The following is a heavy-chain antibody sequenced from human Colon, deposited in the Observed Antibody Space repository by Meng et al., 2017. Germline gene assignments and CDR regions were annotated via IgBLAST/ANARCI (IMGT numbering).Heavy chain of an antibody. Sequence: QPQLQESGPGLVKPSEALSLTCSVRGGSSSTSGYYWGWIRQPPGKGLEWIGSIGHCGTTYYTPSLRRRVTVSIDTSKNQFSLEVTSVTAGDTAVYYCVRSSGWVRTGFDPLCQGTLVTVSS. CDR1: GGSSSTSGYY. V-gene: IGHV4-39*01. D-gene: IGHD6-19*01. J-gene: IGHJ5*02. CDR3: VRSSGWVRTGFDP. CDR2: IGHCGTT.